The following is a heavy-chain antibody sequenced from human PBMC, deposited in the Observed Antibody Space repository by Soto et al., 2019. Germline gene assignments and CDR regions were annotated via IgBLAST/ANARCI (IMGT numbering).Heavy chain of an antibody. D-gene: IGHD2-2*03. CDR2: IIPIFGTA. V-gene: IGHV1-69*13. Sequence: SVKVSCKASGGTFSSYAISWVRQAPGQGLEWMGGIIPIFGTANYAQKFQGRVTITADESTSTAYMELSSLRSEDTAVYYCVRDGGCGYSFFSSKACFDYWGHGTLVTVSS. CDR3: VRDGGCGYSFFSSKACFDY. CDR1: GGTFSSYA. J-gene: IGHJ4*01.